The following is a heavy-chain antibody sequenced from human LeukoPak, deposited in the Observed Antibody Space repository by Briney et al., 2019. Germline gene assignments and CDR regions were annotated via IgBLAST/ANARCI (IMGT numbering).Heavy chain of an antibody. CDR1: GFTFSSYA. D-gene: IGHD3-9*01. J-gene: IGHJ4*02. V-gene: IGHV3-23*01. Sequence: GASLRLSCAASGFTFSSYAMSWVRQAPGKGLEWASAISGSGGSTYYADSVKGRFTISRDNSKNTLYVEMNTLRAEDTAVYYCAKWGDYDILTGYYVSDFWGQGTLVTVSS. CDR3: AKWGDYDILTGYYVSDF. CDR2: ISGSGGST.